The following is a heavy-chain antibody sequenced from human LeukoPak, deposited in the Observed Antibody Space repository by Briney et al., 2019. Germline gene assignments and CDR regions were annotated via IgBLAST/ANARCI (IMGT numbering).Heavy chain of an antibody. D-gene: IGHD3-22*01. Sequence: GGSLRLSCAASGFTFSSYWMSWVRQAPGKGLEWVANIKQDGSEKYYVDSVKGRFTISRDNAKNSLYLQMNSLRAEDTAVYYCARDHYDSSGYWAYWGQGTLVTVSS. CDR3: ARDHYDSSGYWAY. CDR1: GFTFSSYW. CDR2: IKQDGSEK. J-gene: IGHJ4*02. V-gene: IGHV3-7*01.